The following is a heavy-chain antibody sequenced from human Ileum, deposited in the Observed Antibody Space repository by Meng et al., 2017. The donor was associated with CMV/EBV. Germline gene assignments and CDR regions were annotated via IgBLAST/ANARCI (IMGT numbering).Heavy chain of an antibody. CDR2: ISYSGTT. D-gene: IGHD3-3*02. V-gene: IGHV4-39*07. CDR3: ARDMSIRWFYY. CDR1: GGSTTDY. J-gene: IGHJ4*02. Sequence: QLQVQEAGPGMVKPSETLSLTCSVSGGSTTDYWGWIRQPPGKGLEWIGSISYSGTTYYNPSLKSRLTVSLDTSKTQFSLMLTSVTAADTAVYYCARDMSIRWFYYWGQGTLVTVSS.